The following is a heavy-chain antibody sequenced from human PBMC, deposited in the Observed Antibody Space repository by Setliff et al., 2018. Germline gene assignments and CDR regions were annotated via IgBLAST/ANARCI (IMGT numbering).Heavy chain of an antibody. CDR3: ARDPRGNYYDSSGYSP. CDR2: IVVGSGNT. Sequence: SVKVSCKASGFTFTSSAVQRVRQARGQRLEWIGWIVVGSGNTNYAQKFQERVTITADKSTSTAYMELSSLRSEDTAVYYCARDPRGNYYDSSGYSPWGQGTMVTVSS. D-gene: IGHD3-22*01. J-gene: IGHJ3*01. V-gene: IGHV1-58*01. CDR1: GFTFTSSA.